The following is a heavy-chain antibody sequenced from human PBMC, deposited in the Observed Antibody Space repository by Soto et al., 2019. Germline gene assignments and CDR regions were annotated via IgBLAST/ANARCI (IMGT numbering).Heavy chain of an antibody. J-gene: IGHJ6*02. Sequence: EVQLVETGGGLIQPGGSLRLSCAASGFTVSNNWMSWVRQAPGKGLEWVSLIYSGGSAFYTDSVKGRFIISRDNSKNTLYLQMNSLRVEDKAVYYCAFITTPVRWGQGTTVTVSS. CDR1: GFTVSNNW. D-gene: IGHD1-1*01. CDR3: AFITTPVR. CDR2: IYSGGSA. V-gene: IGHV3-53*02.